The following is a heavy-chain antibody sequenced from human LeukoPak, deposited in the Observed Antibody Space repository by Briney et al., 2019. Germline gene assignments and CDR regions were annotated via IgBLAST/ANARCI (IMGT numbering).Heavy chain of an antibody. CDR1: GYTFTGYY. V-gene: IGHV1-2*02. J-gene: IGHJ5*02. Sequence: ASVKVSCKASGYTFTGYYMHWVRQAPGQGLEWMGWINPNSGGTNYAQKFQGRVTMTRDTSISTAYMELSRLRSDDTAVYYCAREYYYGSGGYYNFWFDPRGQGTLVTVSS. D-gene: IGHD3-10*01. CDR2: INPNSGGT. CDR3: AREYYYGSGGYYNFWFDP.